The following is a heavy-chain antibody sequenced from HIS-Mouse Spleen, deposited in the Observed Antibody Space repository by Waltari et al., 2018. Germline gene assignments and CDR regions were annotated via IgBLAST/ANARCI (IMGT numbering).Heavy chain of an antibody. CDR3: ARDSVTHFDY. V-gene: IGHV1-18*01. D-gene: IGHD5-18*01. Sequence: QVQLVQSGAEVKKPGASVKVPCKASGYTFTSSGISWVLHAPPHGPEWVREATGQGLEWMGWISAYNGNTNYAQKLQGRVTMTTDTSTSTAYMELRSLRSDDTAVYYCARDSVTHFDYWGQGTLVTVSS. CDR2: ISAYNGNT. CDR1: GYTFTSSG. J-gene: IGHJ4*02.